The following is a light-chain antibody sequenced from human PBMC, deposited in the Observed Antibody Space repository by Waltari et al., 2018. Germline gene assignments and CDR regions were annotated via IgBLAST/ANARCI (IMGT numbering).Light chain of an antibody. Sequence: QSALTQPASVSGSPGQSITLSCTGTSSDVGSYNLVSWYQQRPGKAPRLMIYEVNKRPPGVSKRFSGSKSGNTASLTISGLQAEDEADYYCCSYAGSPTFVIFGGGSKLTVL. CDR1: SSDVGSYNL. CDR2: EVN. V-gene: IGLV2-23*02. J-gene: IGLJ2*01. CDR3: CSYAGSPTFVI.